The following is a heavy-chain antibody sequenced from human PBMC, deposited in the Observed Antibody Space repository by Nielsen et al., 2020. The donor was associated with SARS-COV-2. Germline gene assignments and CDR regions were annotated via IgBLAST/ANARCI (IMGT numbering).Heavy chain of an antibody. CDR1: GGSLSGHY. D-gene: IGHD3-16*01. CDR3: ARHWGRDNRSYRFDY. Sequence: SETLSLTCAVSGGSLSGHYWTWIRQSPGKGLEWIGEINESGGTNYSPSLKSRVTISVDTSMDQLSLRLSSVTAADTAVYYCARHWGRDNRSYRFDYLGQGTLVTVSS. J-gene: IGHJ4*02. CDR2: INESGGT. V-gene: IGHV4-34*01.